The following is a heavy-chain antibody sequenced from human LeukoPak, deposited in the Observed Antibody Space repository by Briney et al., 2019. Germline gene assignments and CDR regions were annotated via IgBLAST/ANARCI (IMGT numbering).Heavy chain of an antibody. CDR1: GYSFSTYG. CDR2: ISGKSGKR. V-gene: IGHV1-18*01. J-gene: IGHJ3*01. D-gene: IGHD2-15*01. Sequence: ASVKVSCKASGYSFSTYGISWLRQAPGQGLEWMGWISGKSGKRNCAQKLQGRVTMTTNTSTSTAYMELTSLTSDDTAVYYCARDCGSGSCQLPFWGQGTMVTVSS. CDR3: ARDCGSGSCQLPF.